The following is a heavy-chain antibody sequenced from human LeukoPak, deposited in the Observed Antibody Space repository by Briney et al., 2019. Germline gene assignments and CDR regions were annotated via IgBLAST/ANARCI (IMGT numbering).Heavy chain of an antibody. D-gene: IGHD2-8*01. CDR2: IREDGSEK. CDR3: ARGPTNGQAFDY. J-gene: IGHJ4*02. V-gene: IGHV3-7*01. Sequence: LAGGSLRLPCAASGFTFSSSWMTWVRQAPGKGLEWVASIREDGSEKTSVDSVKGRFTISRDNAKNSLYLQMDSLRAEDTAVYYCARGPTNGQAFDYWGQGTLVTVSS. CDR1: GFTFSSSW.